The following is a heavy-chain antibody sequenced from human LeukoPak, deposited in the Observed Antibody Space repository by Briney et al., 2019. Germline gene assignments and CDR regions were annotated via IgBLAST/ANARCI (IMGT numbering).Heavy chain of an antibody. V-gene: IGHV4-31*03. CDR3: ARVRKDMVRGVPFPYWFDP. Sequence: PSETLSLTCTVSGGSISSGDYYWSWIRQHPGKGLEWIGLIYYSGSIYYKPSLKSRVTISVDTSKKQFSLKLSSVTAADTAVYYCARVRKDMVRGVPFPYWFDPWGQGTLVTVSS. D-gene: IGHD3-10*01. J-gene: IGHJ5*02. CDR2: IYYSGSI. CDR1: GGSISSGDYY.